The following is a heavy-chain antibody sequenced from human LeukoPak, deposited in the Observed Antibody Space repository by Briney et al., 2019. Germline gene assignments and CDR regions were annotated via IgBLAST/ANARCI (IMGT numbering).Heavy chain of an antibody. D-gene: IGHD2-15*01. J-gene: IGHJ4*02. CDR3: ARDGVRRYCSGGSCYLSLDY. Sequence: SVKVSCKASGGTFSSYAISWVRQAPGQGLEWMGGIIPIFGTANYAQKFQGRVTITTDESTSTAYMDLSSLRSEDTAVYYCARDGVRRYCSGGSCYLSLDYWGQGTLVTVSS. CDR1: GGTFSSYA. V-gene: IGHV1-69*05. CDR2: IIPIFGTA.